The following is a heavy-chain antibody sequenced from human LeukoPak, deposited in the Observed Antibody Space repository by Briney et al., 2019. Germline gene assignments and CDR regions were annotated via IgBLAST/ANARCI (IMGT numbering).Heavy chain of an antibody. CDR1: GGTFSSYA. J-gene: IGHJ4*02. D-gene: IGHD3-3*01. CDR2: IIPILGIA. CDR3: AREGPGYYDFWSGYYTGYTV. Sequence: SVKVSCKASGGTFSSYAISWVRQAPGQGLEWMGRIIPILGIANYAQKSQGRVTITADKSTSTAYMELSSLRSEDTAVYYCAREGPGYYDFWSGYYTGYTVWGQGTLVTVSS. V-gene: IGHV1-69*04.